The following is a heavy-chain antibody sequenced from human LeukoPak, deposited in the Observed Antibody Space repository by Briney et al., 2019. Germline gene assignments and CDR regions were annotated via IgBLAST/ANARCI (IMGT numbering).Heavy chain of an antibody. CDR3: ARGFSSGWHLGTGFDP. D-gene: IGHD3-22*01. J-gene: IGHJ5*02. V-gene: IGHV1-69*04. CDR1: GGTFSSYA. Sequence: ASVKVSCKASGGTFSSYAISWVRQAPGQGLEWMGRIIPILGIANYAQKFQGRVTITADKSTSTVYMELNSLRSDDTAVYFCARGFSSGWHLGTGFDPWGQGTLVTVSS. CDR2: IIPILGIA.